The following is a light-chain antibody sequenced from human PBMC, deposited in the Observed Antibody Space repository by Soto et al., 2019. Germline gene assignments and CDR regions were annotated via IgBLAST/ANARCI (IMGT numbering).Light chain of an antibody. CDR1: QDFSNY. CDR3: QQYDNLLLT. Sequence: DIQMTQSPSSLSASVGDRVIITCQASQDFSNYLNWYQQKPGKAPKLLIYDASNLETGVPSRFSGSGSGTDFTFTISSLQPEDIATYYCQQYDNLLLTFGGGTKVDI. V-gene: IGKV1-33*01. J-gene: IGKJ4*01. CDR2: DAS.